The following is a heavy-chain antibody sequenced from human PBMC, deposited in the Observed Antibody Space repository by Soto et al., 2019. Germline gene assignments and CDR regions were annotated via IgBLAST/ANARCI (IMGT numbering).Heavy chain of an antibody. CDR3: ARVPGP. J-gene: IGHJ5*02. CDR1: GGSIRSGGYS. V-gene: IGHV4-30-2*01. Sequence: TLSLTCGDRGGSIRSGGYSWSWIRQPPGKGLEWIGYIYHSGSTYYNPSLKSRVTISVDRSKNQFSLKLSSVTAADTAVYYCARVPGPWGQGTLVTVSS. CDR2: IYHSGST.